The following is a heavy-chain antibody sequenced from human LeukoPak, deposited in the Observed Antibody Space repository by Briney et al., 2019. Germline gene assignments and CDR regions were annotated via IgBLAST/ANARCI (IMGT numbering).Heavy chain of an antibody. CDR2: INHSGST. D-gene: IGHD6-19*01. J-gene: IGHJ5*02. V-gene: IGHV4-34*01. Sequence: PSETLSLTCAVYGGSFSGYYWSWIRQPPGKGLEWIGEINHSGSTNYNPSLKSRVTISVDTSKNQFSLKLSSVTAADTAVYYCARLKQWLTWLDPWGQGTLVTVSS. CDR3: ARLKQWLTWLDP. CDR1: GGSFSGYY.